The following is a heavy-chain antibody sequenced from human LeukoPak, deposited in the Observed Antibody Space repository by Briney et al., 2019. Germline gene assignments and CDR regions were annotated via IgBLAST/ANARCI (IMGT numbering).Heavy chain of an antibody. CDR3: ARDWTFKWPLRGAFDI. CDR2: ISSSSSYI. V-gene: IGHV3-21*01. CDR1: GFTFSSYS. J-gene: IGHJ3*02. Sequence: PGESLRLSCAASGFTFSSYSMNWVRQAPGKGLEWVSSISSSSSYIYYADSVKGRFTISRDNAKNSLYLQMNSLRAEDTAVYYCARDWTFKWPLRGAFDIWGQGTMVTVSS. D-gene: IGHD3/OR15-3a*01.